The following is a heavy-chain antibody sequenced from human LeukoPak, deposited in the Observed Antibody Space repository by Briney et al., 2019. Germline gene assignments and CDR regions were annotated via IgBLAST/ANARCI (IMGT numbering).Heavy chain of an antibody. D-gene: IGHD3-22*01. CDR1: GYSFTSYW. V-gene: IGHV5-51*01. J-gene: IGHJ6*02. CDR2: IYPGDSDT. CDR3: ARHKEHYYDSSGYGYYYYGMDV. Sequence: GESLKISCKGSGYSFTSYWIGWVRQMPGKGLEWMGIIYPGDSDTRYSPSFQGQVTISADKSISTAYLQWSSLKASDTAMYYCARHKEHYYDSSGYGYYYYGMDVWGQGTTVTVSS.